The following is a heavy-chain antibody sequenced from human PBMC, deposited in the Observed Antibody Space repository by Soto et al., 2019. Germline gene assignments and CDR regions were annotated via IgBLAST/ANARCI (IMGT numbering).Heavy chain of an antibody. CDR1: GGSISSSSYY. J-gene: IGHJ4*02. CDR3: ARQWLVQGQPFYY. V-gene: IGHV4-39*01. CDR2: IYYSGST. D-gene: IGHD6-19*01. Sequence: QLQLQESGPGLVKPSETLSLTCTVSGGSISSSSYYWGWIRQPPGKGLEWIGSIYYSGSTYYNPSLKSRVTISVDTSKNQFSLKLSSVIAADTAVYYCARQWLVQGQPFYYWGQGTLVTVSS.